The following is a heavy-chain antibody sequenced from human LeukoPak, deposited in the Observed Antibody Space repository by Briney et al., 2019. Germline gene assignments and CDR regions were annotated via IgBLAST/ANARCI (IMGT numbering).Heavy chain of an antibody. CDR2: IWYDGSNK. CDR1: GFTFSSYG. J-gene: IGHJ4*02. D-gene: IGHD6-19*01. CDR3: ARGETYSSGWYYFDY. Sequence: GGSLRLSCAASGFTFSSYGMHWVRQAPGKGLEWVAVIWYDGSNKYYADSVKGRFTISRDNSKNTLYLQMNSLRAEDTAVYYCARGETYSSGWYYFDYWGQGTLVTVSS. V-gene: IGHV3-33*01.